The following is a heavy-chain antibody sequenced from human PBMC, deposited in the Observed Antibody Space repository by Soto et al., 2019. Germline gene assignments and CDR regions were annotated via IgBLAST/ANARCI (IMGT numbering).Heavy chain of an antibody. CDR1: GGSISSYY. J-gene: IGHJ4*02. D-gene: IGHD6-6*01. Sequence: QVRLQESGPGLVKPSETLSLTCTVSGGSISSYYWSWIRQPPGKGLEWIGYIYYTGSTNYNPSLKTRVTLSGDTSKKPSSLTLSAVSAADTAVYYRARHRPAPSPFDLDSWGLGTLVAVSS. CDR3: ARHRPAPSPFDLDS. CDR2: IYYTGST. V-gene: IGHV4-59*08.